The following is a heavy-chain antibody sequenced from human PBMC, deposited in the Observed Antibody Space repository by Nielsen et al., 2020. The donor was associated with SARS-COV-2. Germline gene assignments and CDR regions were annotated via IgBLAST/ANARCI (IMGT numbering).Heavy chain of an antibody. D-gene: IGHD6-13*01. J-gene: IGHJ6*02. Sequence: GESLKISCAASGFTFSSYSMNWVRQAPGKGLEWVSYISSSSSTIYYADSVKGRFTISRDNAKNSLYLQMNSLRAEDTAVYYCARDFFRIAAAGQGMDVWGQGTTVTVSS. CDR1: GFTFSSYS. CDR2: ISSSSSTI. CDR3: ARDFFRIAAAGQGMDV. V-gene: IGHV3-48*01.